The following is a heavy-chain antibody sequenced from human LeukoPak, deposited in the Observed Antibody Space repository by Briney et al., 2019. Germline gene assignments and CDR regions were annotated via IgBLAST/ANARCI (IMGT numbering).Heavy chain of an antibody. D-gene: IGHD6-19*01. CDR2: IFGSGGSA. J-gene: IGHJ4*02. CDR1: GFAFGSYA. V-gene: IGHV3-23*01. Sequence: GGSLRLSCAASGFAFGSYAMYWVRRAPGKGLEWVSGIFGSGGSAHCADSVKGRFTISRDNSKNTVYLEMNSLRAEDTAVYYCAKTTVGYSSGRFPGWPADYWGQGTLVTVSS. CDR3: AKTTVGYSSGRFPGWPADY.